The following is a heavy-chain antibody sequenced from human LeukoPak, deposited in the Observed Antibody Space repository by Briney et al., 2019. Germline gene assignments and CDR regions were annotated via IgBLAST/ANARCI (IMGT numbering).Heavy chain of an antibody. CDR3: ARATYYCNSGSYSGIDP. J-gene: IGHJ5*02. V-gene: IGHV4-59*01. D-gene: IGHD3-10*01. CDR1: GGSISSYY. CDR2: IYYSGST. Sequence: PSETLSLTCTVSGGSISSYYWSWIRQPPGKGLEWIGYIYYSGSTNYNPSLKSRVTISVDTSKNQFSLKLSSVTAADTAVYYCARATYYCNSGSYSGIDPWGQGTLVTVSS.